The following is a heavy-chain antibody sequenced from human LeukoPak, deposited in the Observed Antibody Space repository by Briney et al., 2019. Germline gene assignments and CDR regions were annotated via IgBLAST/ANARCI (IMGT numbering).Heavy chain of an antibody. Sequence: GGSLKLSCAASGFTFSGSAMHWVRQASGKGLEWVGRIRSKANSYATAYAASVRGRFTISRDDSKNTAYLQMNSLKTEDTAVYYCTRHEDYCSSGSCSDYWGQGTLVTVSS. CDR1: GFTFSGSA. CDR3: TRHEDYCSSGSCSDY. CDR2: IRSKANSYAT. D-gene: IGHD2-15*01. J-gene: IGHJ4*02. V-gene: IGHV3-73*01.